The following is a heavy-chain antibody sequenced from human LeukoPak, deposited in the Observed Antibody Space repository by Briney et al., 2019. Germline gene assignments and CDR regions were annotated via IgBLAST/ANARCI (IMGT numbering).Heavy chain of an antibody. CDR3: AKEDLDTRAFDY. CDR2: ISWNSGSI. D-gene: IGHD5-18*01. J-gene: IGHJ4*02. Sequence: GRSLRLSCAASGFTFDDYAMHWVRQAPGKGLEWVSGISWNSGSIGYADSVKGRFTISRDNAKNSLYLQMNSLRAEDTALYYCAKEDLDTRAFDYWGQGTLVTVSS. V-gene: IGHV3-9*01. CDR1: GFTFDDYA.